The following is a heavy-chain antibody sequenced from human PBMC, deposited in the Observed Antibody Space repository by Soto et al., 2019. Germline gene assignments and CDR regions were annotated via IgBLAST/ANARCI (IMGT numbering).Heavy chain of an antibody. D-gene: IGHD5-18*01. CDR1: GFTFSSYA. CDR3: AKVSQWDTAMAA. CDR2: ISGSGGST. Sequence: GGSLRLSCAASGFTFSSYAMSWVRQAPGKGLEWVSAISGSGGSTYYADSVRGRFTISRDNSKNTLYLQMNSLRAEDTAVYYCAKVSQWDTAMAAWGQGTLVTVSS. J-gene: IGHJ5*02. V-gene: IGHV3-23*01.